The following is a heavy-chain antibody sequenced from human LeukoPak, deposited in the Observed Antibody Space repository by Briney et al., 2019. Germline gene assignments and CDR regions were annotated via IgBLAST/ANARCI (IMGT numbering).Heavy chain of an antibody. Sequence: ALVEVSCKASGYTFTGYYMHWVRQAPGQGLEWMGWINPNSGGTNYAQKFQGRVTMTRDTSISTAYMELSRLRSDDTAVYYCARSGLFTMIVVVGVFDIWGQGTMVTVSS. D-gene: IGHD3-22*01. CDR2: INPNSGGT. V-gene: IGHV1-2*02. J-gene: IGHJ3*02. CDR1: GYTFTGYY. CDR3: ARSGLFTMIVVVGVFDI.